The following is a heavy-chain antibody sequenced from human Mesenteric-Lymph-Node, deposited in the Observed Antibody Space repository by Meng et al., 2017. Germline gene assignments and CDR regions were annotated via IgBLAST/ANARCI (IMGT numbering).Heavy chain of an antibody. J-gene: IGHJ4*02. CDR2: IYHSEIN. CDR1: GGSISSSNW. V-gene: IGHV4-4*02. D-gene: IGHD1-14*01. CDR3: ARDPTGGEDHQRV. Sequence: QVLLQAAGPGRVKPSGTLCLTCAGSGGSISSSNWWSLVRQPPGKGLESIGKIYHSEINSYNPSLKSRVTMSVDNSKNQFSLKLNSMTAADTAVYYCARDPTGGEDHQRVWGQGTLVTVSS.